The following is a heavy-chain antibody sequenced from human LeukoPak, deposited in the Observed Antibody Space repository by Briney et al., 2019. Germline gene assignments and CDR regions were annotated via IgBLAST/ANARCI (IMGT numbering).Heavy chain of an antibody. CDR2: IGGSGSNT. D-gene: IGHD5/OR15-5a*01. Sequence: GGSLRLSCAASGFTFSRYAMSWVRQALEKGLEWVSSIGGSGSNTYYADSVKGRFTISRDNSKSTLSLQLNSLRAEDTAVYYCTKDSSVPFGITDWGQGTLVTVSS. CDR1: GFTFSRYA. CDR3: TKDSSVPFGITD. J-gene: IGHJ4*02. V-gene: IGHV3-23*01.